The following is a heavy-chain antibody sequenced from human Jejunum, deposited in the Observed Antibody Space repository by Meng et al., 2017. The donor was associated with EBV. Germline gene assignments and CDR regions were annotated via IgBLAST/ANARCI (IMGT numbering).Heavy chain of an antibody. Sequence: EVQLVESGGGLMQPGGCLSFSCAAFGFSVITNYMRWVRQAPGKGLEWVSVIYSNGNTYYADSVKGRFTISRDTSENTLYLQMNSLRAEDTAVYYCARDHIAVTGQWGFDHWGQGTLVTVSS. V-gene: IGHV3-53*01. CDR3: ARDHIAVTGQWGFDH. CDR2: IYSNGNT. D-gene: IGHD2-21*01. J-gene: IGHJ4*02. CDR1: GFSVITNY.